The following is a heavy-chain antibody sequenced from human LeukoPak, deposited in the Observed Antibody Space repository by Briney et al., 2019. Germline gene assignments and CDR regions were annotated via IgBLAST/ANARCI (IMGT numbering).Heavy chain of an antibody. V-gene: IGHV3-7*01. CDR3: GTLLDNLERGVDFDY. J-gene: IGHJ4*02. CDR2: IKQDGSEI. CDR1: GFTFSIYW. Sequence: PGGSLRLSCAASGFTFSIYWMSWVRQTPGKGLEWVANIKQDGSEIYYVDSVKGRFTISRDNAKNSLYLQMNSLRAEDTALYHCGTLLDNLERGVDFDYWGQGTLVTVSS. D-gene: IGHD3/OR15-3a*01.